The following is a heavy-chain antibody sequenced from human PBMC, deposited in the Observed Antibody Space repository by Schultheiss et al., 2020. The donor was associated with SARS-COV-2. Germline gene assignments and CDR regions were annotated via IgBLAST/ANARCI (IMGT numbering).Heavy chain of an antibody. CDR2: IKQDGSEK. CDR3: AKRISTPDTQTFEA. CDR1: GFIFSDYY. V-gene: IGHV3-7*03. J-gene: IGHJ5*02. D-gene: IGHD2-15*01. Sequence: GGSLRLSCAASGFIFSDYYMSWVRQPPGKGLEWVANIKQDGSEKYYADSVKGRFTISRDNAKNSLYLQMNSLRAEDTAIYYCAKRISTPDTQTFEAWGQGTLVTVSS.